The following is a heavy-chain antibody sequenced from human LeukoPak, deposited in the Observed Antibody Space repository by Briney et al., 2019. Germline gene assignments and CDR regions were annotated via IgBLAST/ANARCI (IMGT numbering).Heavy chain of an antibody. CDR3: ARIPYGSGSYYIDY. Sequence: SQTLSLTCTLSGGSISSGGYYWSWIRQHPGNGLEWIGYIYYSGSTYYNPSLKSRVTISVDTSKNQFSLKLSSVTAADTAVYYCARIPYGSGSYYIDYWGQGTLVTVSS. J-gene: IGHJ4*02. V-gene: IGHV4-31*03. D-gene: IGHD3-10*01. CDR1: GGSISSGGYY. CDR2: IYYSGST.